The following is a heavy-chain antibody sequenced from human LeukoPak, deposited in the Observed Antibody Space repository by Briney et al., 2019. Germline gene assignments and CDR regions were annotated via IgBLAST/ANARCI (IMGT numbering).Heavy chain of an antibody. Sequence: SETLSLTCAVYGGSFSGYYWSWIRQPPGKGLEWIGEINHSGSTNYNPSLKSRVTISVDTSKNQFSLRLTSVTAADTAVYYCVRQPIGELGNYDYYGLDVWGQGTTVIVSS. J-gene: IGHJ6*02. V-gene: IGHV4-34*01. CDR3: VRQPIGELGNYDYYGLDV. CDR2: INHSGST. CDR1: GGSFSGYY. D-gene: IGHD7-27*01.